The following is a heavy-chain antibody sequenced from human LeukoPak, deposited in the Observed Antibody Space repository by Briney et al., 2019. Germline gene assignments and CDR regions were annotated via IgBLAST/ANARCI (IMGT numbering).Heavy chain of an antibody. CDR3: AKDSLWYGDYPYYFDY. CDR2: ISGSGGST. D-gene: IGHD4-17*01. J-gene: IGHJ4*02. V-gene: IGHV3-23*01. Sequence: GGSLRLSCAASGFTFSSYGMSWVRQAPGKGLEWVSAISGSGGSTYYADSVKGRFTISRDNSKNTLYLQMNSLRAEDTAVYYCAKDSLWYGDYPYYFDYWGQGTLVTVSS. CDR1: GFTFSSYG.